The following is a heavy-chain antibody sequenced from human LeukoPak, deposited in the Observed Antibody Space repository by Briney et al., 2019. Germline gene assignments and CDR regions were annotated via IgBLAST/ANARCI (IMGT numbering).Heavy chain of an antibody. CDR3: ARHGTDTAMVIDY. Sequence: SETLSLTCAVYGGSFSGYYWSWIRQPPGKGLEWIGEINHSGSTNSNPSLKSRVTISVDTSKNQFSLKLSSVTAADTAMYYCARHGTDTAMVIDYWGQGTLVTVSS. CDR1: GGSFSGYY. CDR2: INHSGST. J-gene: IGHJ4*02. D-gene: IGHD5-18*01. V-gene: IGHV4-34*01.